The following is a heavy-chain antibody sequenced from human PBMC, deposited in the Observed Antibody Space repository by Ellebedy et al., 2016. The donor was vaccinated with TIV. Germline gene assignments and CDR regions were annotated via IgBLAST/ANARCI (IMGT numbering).Heavy chain of an antibody. D-gene: IGHD2-21*02. CDR3: ASQGVTTIPYFDY. J-gene: IGHJ4*02. CDR1: GGSFSGYY. CDR2: INHGGST. V-gene: IGHV4-34*01. Sequence: MPSETLSLTCAVYGGSFSGYYWSWIRQPPGKGLEWIGEINHGGSTNYNPSLKSRVTISVDNSKNQLSLILRSVTAADTAVYYCASQGVTTIPYFDYWGQGALVTVSS.